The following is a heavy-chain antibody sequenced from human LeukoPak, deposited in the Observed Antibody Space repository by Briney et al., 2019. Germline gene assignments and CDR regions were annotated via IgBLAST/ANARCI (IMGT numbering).Heavy chain of an antibody. J-gene: IGHJ6*02. CDR3: ARVPYYDFWSGPRSMDV. CDR2: FDPEDGET. V-gene: IGHV1-24*01. CDR1: GYTLTELT. Sequence: ASVKVSCKVSGYTLTELTMHWVRQAPGKGLEWMGGFDPEDGETIYAQKFQGRVTMTEDTSTDTAYMELSSLRSEDTAVYYCARVPYYDFWSGPRSMDVWGQGTTVTVSS. D-gene: IGHD3-3*01.